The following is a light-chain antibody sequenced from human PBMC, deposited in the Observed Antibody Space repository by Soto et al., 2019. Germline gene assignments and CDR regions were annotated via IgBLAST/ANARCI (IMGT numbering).Light chain of an antibody. CDR1: QSISSY. CDR2: AAS. CDR3: QQSYSTPLWT. V-gene: IGKV1-39*01. Sequence: DIQMTQSPSTLSASVGDRFARTCLASQSISSYLNWYQQKPGKAPKLLIYAASSLQSGVPSRFSGSGSGTDFTLTISSLQPEDFATYYCQQSYSTPLWTFGQGTKVDI. J-gene: IGKJ1*01.